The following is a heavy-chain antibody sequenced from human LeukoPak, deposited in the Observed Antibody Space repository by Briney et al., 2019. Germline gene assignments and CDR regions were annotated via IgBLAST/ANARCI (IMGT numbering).Heavy chain of an antibody. D-gene: IGHD3-10*01. CDR2: ISYDGSNK. V-gene: IGHV3-30*04. J-gene: IGHJ4*02. CDR3: ARSSGSYIFDY. CDR1: GFTFSSYA. Sequence: GRSLRLSCAASGFTFSSYAMHWVRQAPGKGLEGVAVISYDGSNKYYADSVKGRFTISRDNSKNTLYLQMNSLRAEDTAEYYCARSSGSYIFDYWGQGTLVTVSS.